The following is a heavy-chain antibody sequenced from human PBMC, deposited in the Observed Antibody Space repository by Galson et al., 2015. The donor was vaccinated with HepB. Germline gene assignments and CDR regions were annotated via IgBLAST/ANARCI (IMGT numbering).Heavy chain of an antibody. CDR3: ARGPYSLGYFSGGNCYTVYFDY. CDR2: ISSSSSYI. V-gene: IGHV3-21*01. D-gene: IGHD2-15*01. Sequence: SLRLSCAASGFTFSSYSMNWVRQAPGKGLEWVSSISSSSSYIYYADSVKGRYTISRDNAKNSLYLQMNSLRAEDTAVYYCARGPYSLGYFSGGNCYTVYFDYWGQGTLVTVSS. J-gene: IGHJ4*02. CDR1: GFTFSSYS.